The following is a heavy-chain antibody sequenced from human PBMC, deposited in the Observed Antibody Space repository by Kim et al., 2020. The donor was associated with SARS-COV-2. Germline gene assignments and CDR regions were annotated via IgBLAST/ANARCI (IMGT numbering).Heavy chain of an antibody. V-gene: IGHV3-48*04. CDR3: ARDLFTMVRGVNYFDY. Sequence: GGSLRLSCAASGFTFSSYSMNWVRQAPGKGLEWVSYISSSSSTIYYADSVKGRFTISRDNAKNSLYLQMNSLRAEDTAVYYCARDLFTMVRGVNYFDYWGQGTLVTVSS. CDR2: ISSSSSTI. J-gene: IGHJ4*02. CDR1: GFTFSSYS. D-gene: IGHD3-10*01.